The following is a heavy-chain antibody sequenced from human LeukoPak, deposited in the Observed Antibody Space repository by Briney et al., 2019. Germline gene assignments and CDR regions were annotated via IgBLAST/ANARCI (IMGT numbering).Heavy chain of an antibody. D-gene: IGHD2-21*02. Sequence: GGSLRLSCAASGFTFGSYAMSWVRQAPGKGLDWVSSISGSGGSTSYADSVKGRFTISRDNSENTLHLQMNSLRAEDTAVYYCATRDYCGGDCYFLTTRFDYWGQGDLVTVSS. V-gene: IGHV3-23*01. CDR3: ATRDYCGGDCYFLTTRFDY. CDR1: GFTFGSYA. J-gene: IGHJ4*02. CDR2: ISGSGGST.